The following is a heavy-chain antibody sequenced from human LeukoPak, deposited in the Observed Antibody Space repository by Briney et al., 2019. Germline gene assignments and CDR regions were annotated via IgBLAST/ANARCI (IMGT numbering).Heavy chain of an antibody. D-gene: IGHD5-18*01. J-gene: IGHJ2*01. CDR3: AAGKGPRYSYVGYFDL. Sequence: SVKVSCKASGFTFTSSAMQWVRQARGQRLEWIGWIVVGSGNTNYAQKFQERVTITRDMSTSTAYMELSSLRSEDTAVYYCAAGKGPRYSYVGYFDLWGRGTLVTVSS. V-gene: IGHV1-58*02. CDR2: IVVGSGNT. CDR1: GFTFTSSA.